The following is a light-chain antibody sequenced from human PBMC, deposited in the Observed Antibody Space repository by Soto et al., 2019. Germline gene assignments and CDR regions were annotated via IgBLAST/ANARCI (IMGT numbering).Light chain of an antibody. Sequence: DLPMTQSPFTQSDSVGDRDHITCRASQSISSWLAWYQQKPGKPPKVLIYGASNLQSGVPPRFSGSGSGTDFTLAISSLQPEDSATYYCLQDINYPWTFGQGTKVDIK. CDR3: LQDINYPWT. V-gene: IGKV1-5*01. CDR1: QSISSW. J-gene: IGKJ1*01. CDR2: GAS.